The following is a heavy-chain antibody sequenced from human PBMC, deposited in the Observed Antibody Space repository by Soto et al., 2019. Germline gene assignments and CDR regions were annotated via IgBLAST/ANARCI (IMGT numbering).Heavy chain of an antibody. D-gene: IGHD6-13*01. V-gene: IGHV4-34*01. CDR2: INHSGST. Sequence: QVQLQQWGAGLLKPSETLSLTCAVYGGSFRGYYWSWIRQPPGKGLEWIGEINHSGSTNYNPSLKSRVTISVDTSKNQFSLKLSSVTAADTAVYYCASLAAAGTWFDPWGRGTLVTVSS. CDR3: ASLAAAGTWFDP. CDR1: GGSFRGYY. J-gene: IGHJ5*02.